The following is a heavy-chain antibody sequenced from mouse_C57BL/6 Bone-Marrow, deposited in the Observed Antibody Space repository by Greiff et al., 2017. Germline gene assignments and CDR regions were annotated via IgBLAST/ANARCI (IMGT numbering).Heavy chain of an antibody. D-gene: IGHD1-1*01. V-gene: IGHV1-55*01. CDR2: IYPGSGST. Sequence: QVHVKQPGAELVKPGASVKMSCKASGYTFPSYWITWVKQRPGPGLEWIGDIYPGSGSTNYNEKFKSKATLTVDTSSSTAYMQLSILTSEDSAVYYCAREDYYGSSSDYWGQGTTLTVSS. CDR3: AREDYYGSSSDY. CDR1: GYTFPSYW. J-gene: IGHJ2*01.